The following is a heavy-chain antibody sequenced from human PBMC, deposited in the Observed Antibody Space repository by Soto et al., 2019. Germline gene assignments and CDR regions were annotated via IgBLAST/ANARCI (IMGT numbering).Heavy chain of an antibody. CDR1: GFTFSSYA. D-gene: IGHD2-2*02. V-gene: IGHV3-23*01. J-gene: IGHJ4*02. CDR2: ISGSGGST. CDR3: AKAYTPSGIVVVPAAIATTDY. Sequence: GGSLRLSCAASGFTFSSYAMSWVRQAPGKGLEWVSAISGSGGSTHYADSVKGRFTISRDNSKNTLYLQMNSLRAEDTAVYYCAKAYTPSGIVVVPAAIATTDYWGQGTLVTVSS.